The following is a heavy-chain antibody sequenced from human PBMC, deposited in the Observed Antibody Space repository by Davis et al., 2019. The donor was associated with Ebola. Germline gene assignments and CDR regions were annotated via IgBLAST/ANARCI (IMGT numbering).Heavy chain of an antibody. Sequence: ASVKVSCKASGYTFTAHFMHWVRQAPGQRLEWMGWINAGNGNTKYSQKFQGRVTTTRDTSATTAYMEMSSLRPEDTAVYYCARGQQWLAVDYWGQGTLVTVSS. D-gene: IGHD6-19*01. J-gene: IGHJ4*02. V-gene: IGHV1-3*01. CDR1: GYTFTAHF. CDR3: ARGQQWLAVDY. CDR2: INAGNGNT.